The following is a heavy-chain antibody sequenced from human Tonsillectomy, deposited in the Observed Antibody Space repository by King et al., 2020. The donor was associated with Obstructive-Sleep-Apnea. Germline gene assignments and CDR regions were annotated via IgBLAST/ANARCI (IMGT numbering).Heavy chain of an antibody. CDR2: IRYDDSDK. J-gene: IGHJ4*02. V-gene: IGHV3-30*02. Sequence: VQLVESGGGVVQPGRSLKLSCAASGFTFSTYGMHWVRQAPGQGLEWVAFIRYDDSDKYYAESGKGRFTIARDNSKNTLYLQMNSLRDEDTAVYSCAKDRAPYDILTGDYWGQGTLVTVSS. CDR1: GFTFSTYG. CDR3: AKDRAPYDILTGDY. D-gene: IGHD3-9*01.